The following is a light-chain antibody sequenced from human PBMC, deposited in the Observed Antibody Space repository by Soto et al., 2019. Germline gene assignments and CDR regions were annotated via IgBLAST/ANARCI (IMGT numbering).Light chain of an antibody. CDR2: DAS. V-gene: IGKV3-11*01. J-gene: IGKJ4*01. Sequence: EIVMTQSPATLSVSPGERATLSCRASQSVGSNLAWYLQKPGQAPSLLISDASNRATGVPARFSGSGSGTDFTLTISSLEPEDFAFYYCQQRTNWPLTFGGGTQVEIK. CDR3: QQRTNWPLT. CDR1: QSVGSN.